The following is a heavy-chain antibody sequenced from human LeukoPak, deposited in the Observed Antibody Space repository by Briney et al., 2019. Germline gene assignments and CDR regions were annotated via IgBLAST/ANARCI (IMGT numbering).Heavy chain of an antibody. Sequence: GGSLRLSCAGSGFTFSSYSMNWVRQAPGKGLEWVSSISSSSIYVYYADSVKGRFTITRDNAKNSLYLQMNSLRAEDTAVYYCAKGYCSSTSCSYFDYWGQGTLVTVSS. CDR3: AKGYCSSTSCSYFDY. D-gene: IGHD2-2*01. CDR2: ISSSSIYV. V-gene: IGHV3-21*04. J-gene: IGHJ4*02. CDR1: GFTFSSYS.